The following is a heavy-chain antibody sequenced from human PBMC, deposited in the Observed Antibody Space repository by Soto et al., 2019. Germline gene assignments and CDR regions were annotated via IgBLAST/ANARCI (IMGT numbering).Heavy chain of an antibody. J-gene: IGHJ3*02. CDR1: GYSFTSYW. D-gene: IGHD6-19*01. CDR2: IYPGDSDT. V-gene: IGHV5-51*01. CDR3: ATSIAVAVYTGDAFDI. Sequence: GESLKISCKGSGYSFTSYWFGWVRQMPGKGLEWMGIIYPGDSDTRYSPSFQGQVTISADKSISTAYLQWSSLKASDTAMYYCATSIAVAVYTGDAFDIWGQGTMVTVS.